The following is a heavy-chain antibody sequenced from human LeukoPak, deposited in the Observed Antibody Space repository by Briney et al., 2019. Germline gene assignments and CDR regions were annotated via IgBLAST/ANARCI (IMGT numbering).Heavy chain of an antibody. CDR1: GGSISSGSYY. V-gene: IGHV4-61*02. CDR2: IYTSGST. D-gene: IGHD3-10*01. Sequence: PSETLSLTCTVSGGSISSGSYYWTWIRQPAGKGLEWIGRIYTSGSTNYNPSLKSRVTISVDTSKNQFSLKLSSVTAADTAVYYCARDPYYGSGMVIDNWGQGTLVTVSS. J-gene: IGHJ4*02. CDR3: ARDPYYGSGMVIDN.